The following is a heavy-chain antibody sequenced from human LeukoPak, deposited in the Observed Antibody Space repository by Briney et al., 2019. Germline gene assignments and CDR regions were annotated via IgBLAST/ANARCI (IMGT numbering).Heavy chain of an antibody. V-gene: IGHV3-30*03. J-gene: IGHJ4*02. CDR3: ARASWYSSSTRGYYFDY. Sequence: PGGSLRLSCAASGITFSSYGMYWVRQAPGKGLEWVAVISHDGNNKYYADSVKGRFTISRDNSKNTLYLQMNSLRAEDTAVYYCARASWYSSSTRGYYFDYWGQGTLVTVSS. CDR1: GITFSSYG. CDR2: ISHDGNNK. D-gene: IGHD6-13*01.